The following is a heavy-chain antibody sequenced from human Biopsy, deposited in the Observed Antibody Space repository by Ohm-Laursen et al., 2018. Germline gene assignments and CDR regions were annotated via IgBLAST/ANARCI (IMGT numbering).Heavy chain of an antibody. CDR3: ARAAALSKSDY. D-gene: IGHD6-25*01. CDR2: INTSGRTI. V-gene: IGHV3-11*01. Sequence: SLRLSCTASGFSFSDYYMSWVRQVPGKGLEWLAYINTSGRTIYYSDSVRGRFTISRDNAENSLFLQMDILRAEDTGVYYCARAAALSKSDYWGQGILVTVSS. J-gene: IGHJ4*02. CDR1: GFSFSDYY.